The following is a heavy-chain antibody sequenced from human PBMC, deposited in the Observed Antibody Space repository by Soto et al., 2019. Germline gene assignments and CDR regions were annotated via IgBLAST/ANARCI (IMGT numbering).Heavy chain of an antibody. CDR3: IGQITIYELVFMY. CDR2: IKSETDGGTT. Sequence: GGSLRLSCTASGFSFTSAWMNWVRQAPGKGLEWVGRIKSETDGGTTAFTAPVKDRFTISRDDAENTVSLHMNSLITEDTAVYYCIGQITIYELVFMYWGQGTPVTVSS. D-gene: IGHD3-3*01. V-gene: IGHV3-15*07. J-gene: IGHJ4*02. CDR1: GFSFTSAW.